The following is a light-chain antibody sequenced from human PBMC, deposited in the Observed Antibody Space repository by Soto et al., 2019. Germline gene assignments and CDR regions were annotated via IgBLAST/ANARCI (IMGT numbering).Light chain of an antibody. CDR3: QQYHSSPTT. V-gene: IGKV4-1*01. J-gene: IGKJ1*01. Sequence: DIVLTQSPDSLAVSLGERATINCKSSQSVLYSSNNKNYLGWYQHKPGQPPKMIISWASTREFGVPDRFSGSGSGTDFTLTISSLQAEDVAFYYCQQYHSSPTTFGQGTKVEIK. CDR1: QSVLYSSNNKNY. CDR2: WAS.